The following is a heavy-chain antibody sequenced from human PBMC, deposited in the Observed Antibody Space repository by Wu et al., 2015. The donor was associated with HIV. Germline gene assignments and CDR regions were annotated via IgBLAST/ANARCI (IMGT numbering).Heavy chain of an antibody. CDR2: FNPKSGGF. J-gene: IGHJ4*02. Sequence: QVQLVQSGAEVKKPGASVKVSCKASGYIFSDNYIHWLRQAPGQRLKWMGWFNPKSGGFFVADDFQGRVTMTIDTSTDTAYMELRSLRSDDTATYYCARGHYYDTSSSPLYWGQGTPVTVSS. V-gene: IGHV1/OR15-1*04. D-gene: IGHD3-16*01. CDR3: ARGHYYDTSSSPLY. CDR1: GYIFSDNY.